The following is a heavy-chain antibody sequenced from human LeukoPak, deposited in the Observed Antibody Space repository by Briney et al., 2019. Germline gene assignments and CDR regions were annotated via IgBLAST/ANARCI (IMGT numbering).Heavy chain of an antibody. V-gene: IGHV3-49*04. CDR2: IRSKAYGETT. J-gene: IGHJ4*02. CDR3: SRVFYSSGSYYSPLDS. CDR1: RFSFGDYA. D-gene: IGHD3-10*01. Sequence: GGSLRLSCIASRFSFGDYALSWVRQAPGKGLEWVGFIRSKAYGETTEYAASVKGRFTISRDDSKSIAYLQMNNLKTEDTAVYYCSRVFYSSGSYYSPLDSWGQGTLVTVSS.